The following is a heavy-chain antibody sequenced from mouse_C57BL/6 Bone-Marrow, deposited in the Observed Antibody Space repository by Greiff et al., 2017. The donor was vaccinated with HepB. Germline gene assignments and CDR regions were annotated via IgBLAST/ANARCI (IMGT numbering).Heavy chain of an antibody. D-gene: IGHD2-3*01. V-gene: IGHV1-55*01. CDR3: ARWLLPWAWFAY. Sequence: QVQLQQPGAELVKPGASVKMSCKASGYTFTSYWITWVKQRPGQVLEWIGDIYPGSGSTNYNEKFKSKATLTVDTSSSTAYMQLSSLTSEDSAVYYCARWLLPWAWFAYWGQGTLVTVSA. J-gene: IGHJ3*01. CDR2: IYPGSGST. CDR1: GYTFTSYW.